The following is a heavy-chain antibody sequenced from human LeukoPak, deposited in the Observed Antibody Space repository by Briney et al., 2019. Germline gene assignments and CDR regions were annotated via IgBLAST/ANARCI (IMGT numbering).Heavy chain of an antibody. CDR2: IYSGGST. CDR1: GFTVSRNY. Sequence: PGGSLRLSCAASGFTVSRNYMSWVRQAPGKGLEWGSVIYSGGSTYYTDSVKGRFTISKDNSKKKLYLQMHSLRDEATAVYYCARDSYYGSGSYYRYTFDYWGQGTLVTVSS. V-gene: IGHV3-53*01. CDR3: ARDSYYGSGSYYRYTFDY. J-gene: IGHJ4*02. D-gene: IGHD3-10*01.